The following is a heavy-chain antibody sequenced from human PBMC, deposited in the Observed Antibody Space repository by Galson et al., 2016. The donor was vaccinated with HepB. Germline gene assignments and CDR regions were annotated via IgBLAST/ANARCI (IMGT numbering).Heavy chain of an antibody. J-gene: IGHJ4*02. CDR2: IYHSGDT. V-gene: IGHV4-4*02. CDR3: ARLSSGWDEYFFDY. Sequence: SETLSLTCAVSGVSISSSTWWSWVRQTPGRGLVWIGEIYHSGDTNYNPSLKSRVTISVDKSKNQFSLQLSSVTAADTAVYFCARLSSGWDEYFFDYWGQGSLVTVSS. CDR1: GVSISSSTW. D-gene: IGHD6-19*01.